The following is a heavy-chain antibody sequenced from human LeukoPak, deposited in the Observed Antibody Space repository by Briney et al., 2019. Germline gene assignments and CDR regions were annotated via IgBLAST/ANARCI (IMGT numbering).Heavy chain of an antibody. CDR3: STDYYDRSGLHY. Sequence: GGSLRLSCAASGFTFSGSAMHWVRQASGKGLEWVGRIRGKANSYATAYAASVKGRFTISRDDSKNTAYLQMNSLKTEDTAVYYCSTDYYDRSGLHYWGQGTLVTVSS. D-gene: IGHD3-22*01. CDR1: GFTFSGSA. V-gene: IGHV3-73*01. J-gene: IGHJ4*02. CDR2: IRGKANSYAT.